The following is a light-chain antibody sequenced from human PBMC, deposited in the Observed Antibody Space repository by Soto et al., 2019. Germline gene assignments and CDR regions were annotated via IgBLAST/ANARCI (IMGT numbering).Light chain of an antibody. J-gene: IGKJ1*01. CDR3: QRYNNLWT. CDR2: KAS. Sequence: DIQMTQSPSTLSASVGDRVTITCRASQSISVWLAWYQQKSGKVPKLLISKASNLETGVPSRFSGSGSGTEFTLTISSLQPDDFATYYCQRYNNLWTSGQGTKVEIK. V-gene: IGKV1-5*03. CDR1: QSISVW.